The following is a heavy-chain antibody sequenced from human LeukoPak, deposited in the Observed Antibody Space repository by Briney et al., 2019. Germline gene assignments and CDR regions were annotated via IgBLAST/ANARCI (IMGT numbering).Heavy chain of an antibody. CDR3: ARMTTGHDF. CDR1: GTSFSSYY. V-gene: IGHV4-34*01. Sequence: SETLSLTCAVSGTSFSSYYWSWIRQPPGKGLEWIGEVNHSGYTNDNPSPKSRVTISVDTSKNQFSLRLRSVTAADTAVYFCARMTTGHDFWGQGTLVTVSS. J-gene: IGHJ4*02. CDR2: VNHSGYT. D-gene: IGHD4-17*01.